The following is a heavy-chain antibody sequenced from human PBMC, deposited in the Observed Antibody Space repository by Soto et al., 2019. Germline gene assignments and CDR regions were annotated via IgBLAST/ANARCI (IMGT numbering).Heavy chain of an antibody. CDR3: AKDAGRLRARYVDY. Sequence: QPGGSLRLSCAASGFTFSGYAMSWVRQAPGKGLEWVSAISGSGGSTYYADSVKGRFTISRDNSKNTLYLQMNSLRAEDTAVYYCAKDAGRLRARYVDYWGQGTLVTVSS. D-gene: IGHD4-17*01. V-gene: IGHV3-23*01. CDR1: GFTFSGYA. J-gene: IGHJ4*02. CDR2: ISGSGGST.